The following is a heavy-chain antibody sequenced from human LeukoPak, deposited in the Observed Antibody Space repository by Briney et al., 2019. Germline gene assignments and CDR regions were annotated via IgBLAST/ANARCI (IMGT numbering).Heavy chain of an antibody. D-gene: IGHD6-13*01. V-gene: IGHV3-23*01. CDR1: GFTFSNYA. CDR2: ISGLGGSA. Sequence: GGSLRLSCAASGFTFSNYAMNWVRQAPGKGLEWVSGISGLGGSAYYAASVKGRFIISRDNSGNTLFFQLTNLRVEDTAVYYCARRGGSSWSSFDYWGHGTLVTVSS. CDR3: ARRGGSSWSSFDY. J-gene: IGHJ4*01.